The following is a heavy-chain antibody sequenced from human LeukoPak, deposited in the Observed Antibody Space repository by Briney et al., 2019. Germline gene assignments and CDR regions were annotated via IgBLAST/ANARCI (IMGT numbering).Heavy chain of an antibody. V-gene: IGHV3-21*01. J-gene: IGHJ6*03. CDR2: ISSTSTYI. CDR1: GFTFSSYS. Sequence: GGSLRLSCAASGFTFSSYSMNWVRQAPGKGLEWVSSISSTSTYIWYADSLKGRFTVSRDNAKNSLYLQMNSLRAEDTAMYYCARAHYYDFWSGFATTYYYYYYMDVWGKGTTVTVSS. D-gene: IGHD3-3*01. CDR3: ARAHYYDFWSGFATTYYYYYYMDV.